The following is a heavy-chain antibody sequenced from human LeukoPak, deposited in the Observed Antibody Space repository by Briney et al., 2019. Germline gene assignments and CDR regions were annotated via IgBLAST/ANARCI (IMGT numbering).Heavy chain of an antibody. CDR2: ISHSGST. Sequence: PSETLSLTCTVSDYSIGSGYYWGWIRPPPGKGLEWIGGISHSGSTYYNPSLKSRVTISVDTSKNQFSLKVYSVTAADTAVYYCARHFSRVSSTTDYWGQGTLVTVSS. D-gene: IGHD2-2*01. CDR1: DYSIGSGYY. V-gene: IGHV4-38-2*02. J-gene: IGHJ4*02. CDR3: ARHFSRVSSTTDY.